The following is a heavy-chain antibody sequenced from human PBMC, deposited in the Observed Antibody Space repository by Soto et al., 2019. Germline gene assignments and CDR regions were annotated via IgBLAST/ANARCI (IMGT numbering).Heavy chain of an antibody. CDR1: GFTLSDYD. J-gene: IGHJ6*02. CDR2: ISTGSSTI. Sequence: DVQLVESGGGLVQSGGSLRLSCRASGFTLSDYDMHWVRQAPGKGLEWVSYISTGSSTIYYADSVKGRFTISRDNANKSLFLEMNSLRPEDTAVYYCARVRAGAANGYYGMDVWGQGTTVTVSS. D-gene: IGHD1-26*01. V-gene: IGHV3-48*03. CDR3: ARVRAGAANGYYGMDV.